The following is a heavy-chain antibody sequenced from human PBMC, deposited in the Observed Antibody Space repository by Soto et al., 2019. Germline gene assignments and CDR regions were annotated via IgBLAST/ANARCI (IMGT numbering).Heavy chain of an antibody. D-gene: IGHD6-19*01. J-gene: IGHJ4*02. CDR1: GYTSTNLD. Sequence: QVQLVQSGAEVKKPGASVKVSCKASGYTSTNLDINWVRQATGQGLEWMGWMNPNSDTGCAQKFQGRVTMTRNTSTSTVYMELSSLRSEDTAVYYCARYQEAVGLTSWGQGTPVTVSS. V-gene: IGHV1-8*01. CDR2: MNPNSDT. CDR3: ARYQEAVGLTS.